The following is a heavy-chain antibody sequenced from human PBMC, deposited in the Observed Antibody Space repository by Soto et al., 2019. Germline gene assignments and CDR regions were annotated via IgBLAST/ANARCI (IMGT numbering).Heavy chain of an antibody. D-gene: IGHD3-10*01. CDR3: ARRITMVRGPYYYYGMDV. J-gene: IGHJ6*02. CDR2: ISSTSSTK. V-gene: IGHV3-48*02. Sequence: PGGSLSLSCDASGFTFSSHGMTWVRQAPGKGLEWVAFISSTSSTKNYADSVKGRFTISRDNTKNSLYLQMSSLRDEDTAVYYCARRITMVRGPYYYYGMDVWGHGTTVTVSS. CDR1: GFTFSSHG.